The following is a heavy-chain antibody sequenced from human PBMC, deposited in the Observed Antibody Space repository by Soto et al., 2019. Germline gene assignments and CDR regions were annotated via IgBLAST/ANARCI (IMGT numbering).Heavy chain of an antibody. Sequence: QVQLVESGGGVVQPGRSLRLSCAASGSTFSSYGMHWVRQAPGKGLEWVAVISYDGSNKYYADSVKGRFTISRDNSKNTLYLQMNSLRAEDTAVYYCAKGEGTGYCSGGSCYIGPFDYWGQGTLVTVSS. V-gene: IGHV3-30*18. CDR1: GSTFSSYG. CDR3: AKGEGTGYCSGGSCYIGPFDY. D-gene: IGHD2-15*01. J-gene: IGHJ4*02. CDR2: ISYDGSNK.